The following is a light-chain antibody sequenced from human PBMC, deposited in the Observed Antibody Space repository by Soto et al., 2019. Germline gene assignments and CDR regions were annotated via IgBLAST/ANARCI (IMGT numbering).Light chain of an antibody. V-gene: IGLV4-69*01. J-gene: IGLJ2*01. CDR3: QTWGTGIHV. CDR1: SGHSNYA. CDR2: LNSDGSH. Sequence: QAVLTQSPSASASLGASVRLTCTLSSGHSNYAIAWHQQQPEKGPRYLMKLNSDGSHYKGDGIPDRFSGSSSGAERYLTISSLQSEDEADYYYQTWGTGIHVFGGGTKLTVL.